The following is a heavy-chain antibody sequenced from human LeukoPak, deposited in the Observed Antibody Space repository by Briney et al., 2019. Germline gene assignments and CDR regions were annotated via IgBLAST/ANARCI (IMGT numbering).Heavy chain of an antibody. Sequence: ASVKVSCKGSGYTFTSYDIHRVRQAPGQRLEWMGWINAGNGNTKYSQKFQGRVTITRDTSASTAYMELSSLRSEDTAVYYCARDGYSYGYVWFDPWGQGTLVTVSS. CDR1: GYTFTSYD. CDR3: ARDGYSYGYVWFDP. D-gene: IGHD5-18*01. CDR2: INAGNGNT. J-gene: IGHJ5*02. V-gene: IGHV1-3*01.